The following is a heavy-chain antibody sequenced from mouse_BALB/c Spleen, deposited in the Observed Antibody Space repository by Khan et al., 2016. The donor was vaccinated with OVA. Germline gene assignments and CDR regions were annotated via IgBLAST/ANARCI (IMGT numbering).Heavy chain of an antibody. CDR2: INPRSGYT. D-gene: IGHD2-14*01. CDR3: ARRTTGYTMDY. J-gene: IGHJ4*01. Sequence: QVQLKESGAELARPGASVRMSCKASGYTFTSNTMHWVKQRPGQGLEWIGYINPRSGYTNYNQNFKDKATLTEDKSSSTAYMQLRSLTSEDSAVYYCARRTTGYTMDYWGQGTSVTVSS. CDR1: GYTFTSNT. V-gene: IGHV1-4*01.